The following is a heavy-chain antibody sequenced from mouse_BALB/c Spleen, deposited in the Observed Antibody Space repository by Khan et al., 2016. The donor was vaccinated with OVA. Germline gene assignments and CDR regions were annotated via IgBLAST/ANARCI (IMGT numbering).Heavy chain of an antibody. D-gene: IGHD2-2*01. V-gene: IGHV1-61*01. CDR2: IDPSDSET. Sequence: QVQLQQPGTELVRPGASVKLSCKASGYTFTSYWMNWVKQRPGHGLEWIGRIDPSDSETHYNQLFKDKATLTVDKSSSTAYRQLSSLTSEDSAVYYCARREKYGYDPSWFAYGGQGTLVTVSA. CDR1: GYTFTSYW. CDR3: ARREKYGYDPSWFAY. J-gene: IGHJ3*01.